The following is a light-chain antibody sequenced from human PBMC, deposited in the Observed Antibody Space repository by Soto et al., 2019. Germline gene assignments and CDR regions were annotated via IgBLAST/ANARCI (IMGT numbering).Light chain of an antibody. CDR3: QSADSSGTYPWV. V-gene: IGLV3-25*03. CDR2: IDS. CDR1: ALPKQS. Sequence: SSELTQPPSVSVSPGQTARITCSGDALPKQSAYWYQQKPGQAPVLVIYIDSERPSRIPERFSGSSSGTTVTLTISGVRAEDEADYYCQSADSSGTYPWVFGGGTKLTVL. J-gene: IGLJ3*02.